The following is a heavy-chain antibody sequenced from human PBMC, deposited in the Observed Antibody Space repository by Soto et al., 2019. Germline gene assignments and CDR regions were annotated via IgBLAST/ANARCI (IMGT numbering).Heavy chain of an antibody. CDR3: ARVSVMIVVVTSLTNWFDP. Sequence: GGSMRLSCAASGFTFSSYWMSWVRQAPGKGLEGVANIKQDGSEKYYVDSVKGRFTISRDNAKNSLYLQMNSLRAEDTAVYYCARVSVMIVVVTSLTNWFDPWGQGTLVTVSS. V-gene: IGHV3-7*01. J-gene: IGHJ5*02. D-gene: IGHD3-22*01. CDR2: IKQDGSEK. CDR1: GFTFSSYW.